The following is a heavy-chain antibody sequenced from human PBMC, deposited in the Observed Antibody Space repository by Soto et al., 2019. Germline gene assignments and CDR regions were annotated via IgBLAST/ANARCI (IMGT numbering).Heavy chain of an antibody. J-gene: IGHJ4*02. CDR3: ARGGARWPDYFDS. V-gene: IGHV4-30-4*08. D-gene: IGHD2-15*01. CDR2: IYYSGSS. CDR1: GGSISGDYY. Sequence: SETLSLTSIVSGGSISGDYYWSWIRQSPEKGLEWIGYIYYSGSSYSNPALQSRLSMSLDTSKNQFSLKLRSVTAADTAVYYCARGGARWPDYFDSWGQGAMVTVSS.